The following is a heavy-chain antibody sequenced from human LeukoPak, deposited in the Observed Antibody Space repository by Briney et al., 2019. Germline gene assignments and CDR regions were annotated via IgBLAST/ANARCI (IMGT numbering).Heavy chain of an antibody. D-gene: IGHD3-3*01. V-gene: IGHV1-2*02. J-gene: IGHJ4*02. CDR3: ARLSPYCGFWSPLDY. Sequence: ASLKLSCKASGYTFTSYYMHWVRQAPGQGLEWMGWINPNSGGTNYAQKFQGRVTISLDTSNDQFSLRLNSVTAADTAVYYCARLSPYCGFWSPLDYWGEGTLVTVP. CDR2: INPNSGGT. CDR1: GYTFTSYY.